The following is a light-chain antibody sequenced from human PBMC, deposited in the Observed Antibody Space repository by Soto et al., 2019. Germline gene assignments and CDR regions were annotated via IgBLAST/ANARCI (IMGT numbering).Light chain of an antibody. CDR2: ATS. V-gene: IGKV1-27*01. CDR3: QKYNSAPLT. CDR1: QGIAPY. Sequence: DGQMTQSPFSLSAFVGDRVTITCRASQGIAPYLAWFQQKPGKVPKLLIYATSTLQSGVPSRFSGSGSGTDFTLTISSLQPEDVGTYYCQKYNSAPLTLGGGTKVEIK. J-gene: IGKJ4*01.